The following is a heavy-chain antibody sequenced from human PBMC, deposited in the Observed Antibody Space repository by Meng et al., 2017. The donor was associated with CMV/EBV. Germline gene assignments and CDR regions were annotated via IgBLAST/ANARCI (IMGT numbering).Heavy chain of an antibody. V-gene: IGHV4-59*01. J-gene: IGHJ4*02. D-gene: IGHD3-22*01. Sequence: SETLSLTCTVSGGSISSYYWSWIRQPPGKGLEWIGYIYYSGSTNYNPSLKSRVTISVDTSKNQFSLKLSSVTAADTAVYYCARGLRNYYDSSGPAYYFDYWGQGTLVNVSS. CDR2: IYYSGST. CDR1: GGSISSYY. CDR3: ARGLRNYYDSSGPAYYFDY.